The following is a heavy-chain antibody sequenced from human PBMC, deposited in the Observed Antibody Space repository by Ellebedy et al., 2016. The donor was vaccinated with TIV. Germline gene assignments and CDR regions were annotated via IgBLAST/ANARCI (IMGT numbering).Heavy chain of an antibody. J-gene: IGHJ6*03. D-gene: IGHD3-3*01. CDR1: GGSVSSGTYH. Sequence: SETLSLXXNVSGGSVSSGTYHWSWIRQPPGKGLEWIANIYNTGSTSYNPSLNSRLTVSLDTSENQFSLKMTSVTAADTAVYYCARGLYDFVAPDYYYPYYMEVWGKGTMVTVSS. CDR3: ARGLYDFVAPDYYYPYYMEV. V-gene: IGHV4-61*01. CDR2: IYNTGST.